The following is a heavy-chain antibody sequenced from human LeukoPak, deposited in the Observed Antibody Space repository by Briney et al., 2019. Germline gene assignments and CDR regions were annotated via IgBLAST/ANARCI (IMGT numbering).Heavy chain of an antibody. J-gene: IGHJ4*02. CDR3: AKSGPGGTYDSGSYYSSFDY. V-gene: IGHV3-23*01. CDR2: ISGRCGIT. Sequence: GGSLRLSCAASRFSVSSHAMNWLRQAPRKGLDWVSSISGRCGITYSTASVKGRFTISRDNSNTKLYLQMNSLRAEDTALYYCAKSGPGGTYDSGSYYSSFDYWGQGTLVTVSS. CDR1: RFSVSSHA. D-gene: IGHD3-22*01.